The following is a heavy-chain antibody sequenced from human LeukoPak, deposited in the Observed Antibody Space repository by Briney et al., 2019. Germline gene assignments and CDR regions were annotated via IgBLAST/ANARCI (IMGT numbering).Heavy chain of an antibody. D-gene: IGHD1-14*01. CDR1: GGSISSGGYS. CDR3: ARTGTPPYYYYYMDV. Sequence: PSQTLSLTCAVSGGSISSGGYSWSWLRQPPGKGLEWIGYFYYTGSTYYNPSLKSRVTISVDTSKNQFSLKLSSVTAADTAVYYCARTGTPPYYYYYMDVWGKGTTVTVSS. CDR2: FYYTGST. V-gene: IGHV4-30-4*07. J-gene: IGHJ6*03.